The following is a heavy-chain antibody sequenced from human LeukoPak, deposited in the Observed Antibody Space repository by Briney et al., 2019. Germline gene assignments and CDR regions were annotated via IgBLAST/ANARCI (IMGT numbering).Heavy chain of an antibody. J-gene: IGHJ4*02. CDR3: ARHGNWNPRGFDY. CDR2: IYYSGST. V-gene: IGHV4-59*08. Sequence: PSETLSLTCTVSGGSISSYYWSWIRQPPGKGLEWIGYIYYSGSTNYNPSLKSRVTISVDTSKNQFSLKLSSVTAADTAVYYCARHGNWNPRGFDYWGQGTLVTVSS. D-gene: IGHD1-20*01. CDR1: GGSISSYY.